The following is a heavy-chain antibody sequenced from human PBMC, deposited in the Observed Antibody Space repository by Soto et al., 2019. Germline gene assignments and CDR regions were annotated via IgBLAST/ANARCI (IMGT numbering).Heavy chain of an antibody. V-gene: IGHV1-69*01. CDR2: IIPIFGTA. CDR1: GGTFSSYA. CDR3: ARPGLQHDSGSYLSLGWFDP. Sequence: QVQLVQSGAEVKKPGSSVKVSCKASGGTFSSYAISWVRQAPGQGLEWMGGIIPIFGTANYAQKFQGRVTITADESTSTDYMELSSLRSEDTAVYYCARPGLQHDSGSYLSLGWFDPWGQGTLVTVSS. D-gene: IGHD1-26*01. J-gene: IGHJ5*02.